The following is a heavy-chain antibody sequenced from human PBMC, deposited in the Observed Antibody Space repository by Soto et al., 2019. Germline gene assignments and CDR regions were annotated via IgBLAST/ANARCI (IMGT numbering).Heavy chain of an antibody. V-gene: IGHV3-7*03. CDR2: INQDGSEK. Sequence: EVQLVESGGGLVQPGGSLRLSCGASGFTFSSYWMSWVRQAPGKGLEWVANINQDGSEKYYVDSVKGRFSISRDNVKNSLYLQMNSLRAEDTAVYYSARGLPTWRNDAFDIWGQGTMLTVFS. J-gene: IGHJ3*02. CDR3: ARGLPTWRNDAFDI. D-gene: IGHD1-26*01. CDR1: GFTFSSYW.